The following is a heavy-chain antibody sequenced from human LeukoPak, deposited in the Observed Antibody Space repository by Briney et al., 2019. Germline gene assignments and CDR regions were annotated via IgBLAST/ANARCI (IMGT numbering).Heavy chain of an antibody. Sequence: GGSLRLSCAASGFTFSAYGMHWVRQAPGKGLEWVSSISGSSSYIYYADSVKGRFTISRDNAKNSLYLQMNSLRAEDTAVYYCARDPYSSSWYDVDYWGQGTLVTVSS. CDR1: GFTFSAYG. CDR3: ARDPYSSSWYDVDY. J-gene: IGHJ4*02. V-gene: IGHV3-21*01. CDR2: ISGSSSYI. D-gene: IGHD6-13*01.